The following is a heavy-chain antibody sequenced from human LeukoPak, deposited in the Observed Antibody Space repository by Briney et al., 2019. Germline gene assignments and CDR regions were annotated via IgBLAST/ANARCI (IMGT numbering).Heavy chain of an antibody. CDR1: GFTFSGSA. CDR2: IRSKANSYAT. CDR3: TRQHRTDYGDYDLSY. V-gene: IGHV3-73*01. Sequence: GGSLELSCAASGFTFSGSAMHWVRQASGKGLEWVGRIRSKANSYATAYAASVKGRFTISRDDSNNTAYLQMNSLKTEDTAVYYCTRQHRTDYGDYDLSYWGQGTLVTVSS. D-gene: IGHD4-17*01. J-gene: IGHJ4*02.